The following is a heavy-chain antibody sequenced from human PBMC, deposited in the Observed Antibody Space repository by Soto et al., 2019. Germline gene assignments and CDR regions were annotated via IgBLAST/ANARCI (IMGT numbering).Heavy chain of an antibody. CDR2: IYYNGCT. V-gene: IGHV4-61*01. D-gene: IGHD3-3*01. J-gene: IGHJ5*02. CDR1: AGSVSSGSYY. CDR3: ARSIFGVVIYGSNWFDP. Sequence: SETLSFPCTVSAGSVSSGSYYWSWIRQPPGKGLEWIGYIYYNGCTNYNPSFKRRVMISVDTSKNQFSLKLSSVTAADTAVYYCARSIFGVVIYGSNWFDPWGQGTLVTVSS.